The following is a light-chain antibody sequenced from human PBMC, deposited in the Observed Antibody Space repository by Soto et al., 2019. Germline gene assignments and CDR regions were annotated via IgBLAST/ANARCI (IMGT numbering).Light chain of an antibody. V-gene: IGKV3-15*01. Sequence: EIVMTQSPATLSVSPGERATLSCRARQTVSSNLAWYQQKPGQAPRLLIYGASTRATGIPARFSGSGSGTEFTLTISVLQSEDFAVYYCQQYNNWLITFGQGTRLEIK. J-gene: IGKJ5*01. CDR3: QQYNNWLIT. CDR1: QTVSSN. CDR2: GAS.